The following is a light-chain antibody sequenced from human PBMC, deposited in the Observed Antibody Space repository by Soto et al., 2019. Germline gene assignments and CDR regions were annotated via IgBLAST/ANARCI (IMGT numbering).Light chain of an antibody. CDR1: QSIGIY. Sequence: ELVFTQSPATLSLSPGERATLSCRASQSIGIYLAWYRQKPGQAPRLLIYGASNRATGIPARFSGIGSGTDVTITITSLETEDGEVDVGQQYGGSPRTFSQGTRLEIK. V-gene: IGKV3-11*01. J-gene: IGKJ5*01. CDR3: QQYGGSPRT. CDR2: GAS.